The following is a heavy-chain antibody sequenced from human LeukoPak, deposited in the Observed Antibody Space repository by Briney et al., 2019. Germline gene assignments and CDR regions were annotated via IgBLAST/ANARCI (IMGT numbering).Heavy chain of an antibody. Sequence: GGSLRLSCVASGLNFDDSAMHWVRHAPGKGLEWVSLISADGGRTFSADSVKGRFSISRDNSKNSLYLQMNGLRSEDTAMYYCAKESGKFDYWGQGTLVAVSS. J-gene: IGHJ4*02. CDR3: AKESGKFDY. V-gene: IGHV3-43*02. CDR2: ISADGGRT. CDR1: GLNFDDSA.